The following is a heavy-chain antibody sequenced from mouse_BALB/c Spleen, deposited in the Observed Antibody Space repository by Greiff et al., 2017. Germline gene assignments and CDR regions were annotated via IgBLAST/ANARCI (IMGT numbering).Heavy chain of an antibody. Sequence: QVQLQQSGPELVRPGVSVKISCKASGYTFTDYAMHWVKQSHAKSLEWIGDISTYSGNTNYNQKFKGKATMTVDKSSSTAYMELARLTSEDSAVYSCAEGDAMDYWGEGTSVTVSS. J-gene: IGHJ4*01. CDR1: GYTFTDYA. CDR2: ISTYSGNT. V-gene: IGHV1-67*01. CDR3: AEGDAMDY.